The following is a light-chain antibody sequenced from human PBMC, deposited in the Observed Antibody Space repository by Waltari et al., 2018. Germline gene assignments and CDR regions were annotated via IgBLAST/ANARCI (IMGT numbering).Light chain of an antibody. CDR3: TSCTTSATWV. CDR1: SSDVGTYNY. J-gene: IGLJ3*02. CDR2: GVT. V-gene: IGLV2-14*01. Sequence: QSALTQPASVSGSPGQSITISCTGTSSDVGTYNYVSWYQHHPGKAPKLLIYGVTNRPSGVSNRFSGSKAGNTASLTISGLQAEDEADYHCTSCTTSATWVFGGGTKLTVL.